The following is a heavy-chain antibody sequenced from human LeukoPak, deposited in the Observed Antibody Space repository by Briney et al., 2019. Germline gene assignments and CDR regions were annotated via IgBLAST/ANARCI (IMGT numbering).Heavy chain of an antibody. CDR2: TFYTGAT. CDR3: AKRDRGGWFDP. D-gene: IGHD1-1*01. J-gene: IGHJ5*02. CDR1: GGSIRSHH. V-gene: IGHV4-59*07. Sequence: SDTLSLTCTVSGGSIRSHHWTWIRQAPGKRLEWIGYTFYTGATYYNPSLRSRVTISIDTSKNQFSLKVTSVTTADTAVYYCAKRDRGGWFDPWGQGTLVTVSS.